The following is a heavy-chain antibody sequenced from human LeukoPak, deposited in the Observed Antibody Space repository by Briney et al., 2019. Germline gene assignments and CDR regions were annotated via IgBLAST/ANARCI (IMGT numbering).Heavy chain of an antibody. J-gene: IGHJ4*02. CDR3: ARDTGPPLRYSSGWRGFDY. V-gene: IGHV1-18*01. CDR1: GYTFTRYG. Sequence: GASVKVSCKASGYTFTRYGISWVRQAPGQGLEWMGWISAYNGNTNYAQKLQGRVTMTTDTSTSTAYMELRSLRSDDTAVYYCARDTGPPLRYSSGWRGFDYWGQGTLVTVSS. CDR2: ISAYNGNT. D-gene: IGHD6-19*01.